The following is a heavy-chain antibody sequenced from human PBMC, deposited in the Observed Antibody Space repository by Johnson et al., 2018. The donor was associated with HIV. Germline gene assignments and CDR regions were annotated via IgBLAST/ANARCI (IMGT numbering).Heavy chain of an antibody. D-gene: IGHD4-23*01. V-gene: IGHV3-13*01. Sequence: VQLVESGGGLVQPGGSLRLSCAASGFTFSSYDMHWVRQATGKGLEWVSAIGTAGDTYYPGSVKGRFTISRDNTKNTLYLQMNSLGAEDRAVYYCASWSWGLRWSGFDIWGQGTTVTVSS. CDR1: GFTFSSYD. J-gene: IGHJ3*02. CDR2: IGTAGDT. CDR3: ASWSWGLRWSGFDI.